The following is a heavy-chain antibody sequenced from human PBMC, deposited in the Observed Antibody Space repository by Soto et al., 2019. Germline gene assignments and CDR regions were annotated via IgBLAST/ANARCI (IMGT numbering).Heavy chain of an antibody. D-gene: IGHD1-26*01. CDR2: IYYSGST. CDR1: GGSISSYY. CDR3: ARHIRGATNAPDI. J-gene: IGHJ3*02. V-gene: IGHV4-59*08. Sequence: QVQLQESGPGLVKPSETLSLTCTVSGGSISSYYWSWIRQPPGKGLEWIGYIYYSGSTSYNPSLKSRVTISVDTSKNQFSLKLSSVTAADTAVYYCARHIRGATNAPDIWGQGTMVTVSS.